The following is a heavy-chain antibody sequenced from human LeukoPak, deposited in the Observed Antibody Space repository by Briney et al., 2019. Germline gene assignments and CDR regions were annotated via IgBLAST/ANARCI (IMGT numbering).Heavy chain of an antibody. CDR2: IGSSGSYI. D-gene: IGHD4-17*01. CDR1: GFTFSSYS. CDR3: AREGFIYGSTYYFDY. J-gene: IGHJ4*02. V-gene: IGHV3-21*01. Sequence: PGGSLRLSCAASGFTFSSYSMNWVRQAPRKGLGWVSSIGSSGSYIYYADSMKGRFTISRDNAKNSLYLQMNSLRAEDTAVYYCAREGFIYGSTYYFDYWGQGTLVTVSS.